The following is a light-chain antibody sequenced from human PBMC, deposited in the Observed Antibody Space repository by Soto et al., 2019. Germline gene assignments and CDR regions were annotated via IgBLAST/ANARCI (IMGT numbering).Light chain of an antibody. CDR2: EGS. J-gene: IGLJ2*01. CDR1: SSDVGSYNL. CDR3: CSYAGSSVHVV. V-gene: IGLV2-23*01. Sequence: QSALTQPASVSGSPGQSITISCTGTSSDVGSYNLVSWYQQHPGKAPKLMIYEGSKRPSGVSNRFSGSKSGNTASLTIPGLQAEDEADYYCCSYAGSSVHVVFGGGTKVTVL.